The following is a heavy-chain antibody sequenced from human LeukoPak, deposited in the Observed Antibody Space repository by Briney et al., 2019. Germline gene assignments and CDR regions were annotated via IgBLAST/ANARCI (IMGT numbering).Heavy chain of an antibody. V-gene: IGHV3-20*04. Sequence: GGSLRLSCAASGFIFDDYGMSWVRHTPGKGLEWVSNINWNGGTTTYADSVKGRFTISRDNAKNSMYLQMNSLGVEDTALYYCARDRGVVIATWFDHWGQGTLVTVSS. J-gene: IGHJ5*02. D-gene: IGHD2-21*01. CDR2: INWNGGTT. CDR1: GFIFDDYG. CDR3: ARDRGVVIATWFDH.